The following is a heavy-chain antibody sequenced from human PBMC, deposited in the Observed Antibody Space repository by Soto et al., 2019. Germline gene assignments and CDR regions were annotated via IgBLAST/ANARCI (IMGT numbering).Heavy chain of an antibody. CDR1: GYTFTHYH. CDR2: INPSGGST. CDR3: AREAINSSGYSRYFQH. V-gene: IGHV1-46*01. Sequence: ASVKVSCKASGYTFTHYHVYCVRQAPGRGLEWLGMINPSGGSTTYAQNLQGRVTMTRDTSTNTVYMELSSLRSEGTAVYYCAREAINSSGYSRYFQHWGQGTLVTVSS. D-gene: IGHD3-22*01. J-gene: IGHJ1*01.